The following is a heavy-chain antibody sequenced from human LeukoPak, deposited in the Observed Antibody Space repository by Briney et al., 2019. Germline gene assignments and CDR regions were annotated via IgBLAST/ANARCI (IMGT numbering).Heavy chain of an antibody. CDR3: AEDPGASVSGFHMDV. Sequence: GGSLRLSCSVSGLTLKNYVMQWVRQATGKGLEWVSFISSDGNNRFYADSVKGRFTITRDNSKHMLYLPMDTLRSEDTALHQCAEDPGASVSGFHMDVWGKGTTVIVSS. J-gene: IGHJ6*03. V-gene: IGHV3-30*02. D-gene: IGHD3-3*01. CDR1: GLTLKNYV. CDR2: ISSDGNNR.